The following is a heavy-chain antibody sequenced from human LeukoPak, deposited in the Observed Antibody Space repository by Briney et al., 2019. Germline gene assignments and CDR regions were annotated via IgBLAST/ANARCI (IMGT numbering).Heavy chain of an antibody. CDR3: ARAIYGDFYFDY. CDR1: AGSISSYY. Sequence: KASETLSLTCTLSAGSISSYYWTWIRQPAGKGLEWIGHIYSTGSASYNPSLNSRVTMSLDTSKNQFSLKLTSVTAADTAVYYCARAIYGDFYFDYWGQGTLATVSS. D-gene: IGHD4-17*01. V-gene: IGHV4-4*07. J-gene: IGHJ4*02. CDR2: IYSTGSA.